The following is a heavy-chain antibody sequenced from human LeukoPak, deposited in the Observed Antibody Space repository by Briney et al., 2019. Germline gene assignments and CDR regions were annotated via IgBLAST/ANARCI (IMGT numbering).Heavy chain of an antibody. CDR1: GGSFSGYY. CDR3: ARGGGYYFDY. D-gene: IGHD5-12*01. J-gene: IGHJ4*02. CDR2: INHSGST. V-gene: IGHV4-34*01. Sequence: SDSLSLTCAVDGGSFSGYYWSWIRQPPRKRREWIGEINHSGSTHYNPSLKSRVTISVATSKNQFSLKLSSVTAADTAVYYCARGGGYYFDYWGQGILVAVSS.